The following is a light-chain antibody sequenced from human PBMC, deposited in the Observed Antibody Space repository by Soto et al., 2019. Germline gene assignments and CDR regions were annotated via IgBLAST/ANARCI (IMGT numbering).Light chain of an antibody. V-gene: IGKV1-5*01. J-gene: IGKJ3*01. CDR2: DAS. CDR1: QSVSEW. CDR3: QQYDTFSST. Sequence: DIQMTQSPSTLSASVGDRVTITCRASQSVSEWLAWYQQKPGKAPKLLIYDASNLETGVPSRFSGSGSGTHFTLTITGLQPDDFATYYCQQYDTFSSTFGPGTKVEIK.